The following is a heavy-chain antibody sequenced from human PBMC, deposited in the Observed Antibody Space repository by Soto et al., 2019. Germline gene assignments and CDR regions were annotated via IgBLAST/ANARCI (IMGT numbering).Heavy chain of an antibody. Sequence: SETLSLTCAVYGGSFSGYYWSWIRQPPGKGLEWIGEINHSGNTNYNPSLKSRVTISVDTSKNQFSLKLTSVNTADTAIYYCTRGGDPYKTGHWGQGTLVTVSS. J-gene: IGHJ4*02. V-gene: IGHV4-34*01. CDR3: TRGGDPYKTGH. CDR1: GGSFSGYY. D-gene: IGHD3-9*01. CDR2: INHSGNT.